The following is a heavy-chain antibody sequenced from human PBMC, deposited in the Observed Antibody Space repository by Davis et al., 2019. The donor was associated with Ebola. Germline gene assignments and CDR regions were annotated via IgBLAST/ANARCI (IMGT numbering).Heavy chain of an antibody. CDR2: TNRHGSST. D-gene: IGHD6-19*01. CDR3: ARGSIAVAGPRSPEGV. J-gene: IGHJ4*02. CDR1: ILTLSIYQ. V-gene: IGHV3-74*01. Sequence: PAGPLTLPCTPSILTLSIYQMARFAQAPGTGPVSVTRTNRHGSSTNYAASVKGQFTISRDNAKNTLYLQMNSLRAEDTAVYYCARGSIAVAGPRSPEGVWGQGTLVTVSS.